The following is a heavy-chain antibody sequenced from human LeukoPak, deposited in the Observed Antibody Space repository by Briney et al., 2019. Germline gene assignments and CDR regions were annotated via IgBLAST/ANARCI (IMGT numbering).Heavy chain of an antibody. D-gene: IGHD3-10*01. Sequence: ASVKVSCKASGYTLTSYGINWVRQAPGQGLEWMGWISGYNGKTKYAPKIQGRVTMTIDTSTSTAYMELRSLRSDDTAVYYCARDAREVLFWFGEFFPWGQGTLVTVSS. CDR3: ARDAREVLFWFGEFFP. J-gene: IGHJ5*02. V-gene: IGHV1-18*01. CDR1: GYTLTSYG. CDR2: ISGYNGKT.